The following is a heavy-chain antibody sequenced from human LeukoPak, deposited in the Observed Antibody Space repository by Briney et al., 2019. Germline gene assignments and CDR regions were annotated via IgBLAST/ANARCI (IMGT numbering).Heavy chain of an antibody. Sequence: ASVKVSCKASGYTFTGYYMHWVRQAPGHGLEWMGRINPNSGGTNYAQKFQGRVTMTRDTSISTAYMELSRLRSDDTAVYYCARERIGAIVVVGHNWFDPWGQGTLVTVSS. CDR1: GYTFTGYY. CDR2: INPNSGGT. J-gene: IGHJ5*02. V-gene: IGHV1-2*06. D-gene: IGHD2-2*01. CDR3: ARERIGAIVVVGHNWFDP.